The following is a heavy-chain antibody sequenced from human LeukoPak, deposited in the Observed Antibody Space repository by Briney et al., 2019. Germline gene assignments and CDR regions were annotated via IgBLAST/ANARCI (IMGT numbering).Heavy chain of an antibody. Sequence: SETLSLTCTVSGYSISSGYYWGWIRPPPGKGLEWIGSIHHSGSTYYNPSLKSRVTISVDTSKNQFSLKLSSVTAADTAVYYCARGITIFGVDLNWFDPWGQGTLVTVSS. CDR2: IHHSGST. CDR3: ARGITIFGVDLNWFDP. CDR1: GYSISSGYY. D-gene: IGHD3-3*01. V-gene: IGHV4-38-2*02. J-gene: IGHJ5*02.